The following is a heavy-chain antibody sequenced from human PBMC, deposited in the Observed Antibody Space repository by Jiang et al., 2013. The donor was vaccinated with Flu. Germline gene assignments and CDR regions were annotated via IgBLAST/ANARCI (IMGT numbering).Heavy chain of an antibody. CDR3: ARDRWAAAVDV. D-gene: IGHD2-2*01. V-gene: IGHV3-30-3*01. J-gene: IGHJ6*02. CDR2: ISYDGSNK. Sequence: QAPGKGLEWVAVISYDGSNKYYADSVKGRFTISRDNSKNTLYLQMNSLRAEDTAVYYCARDRWAAAVDVWGQGTTVTVSS.